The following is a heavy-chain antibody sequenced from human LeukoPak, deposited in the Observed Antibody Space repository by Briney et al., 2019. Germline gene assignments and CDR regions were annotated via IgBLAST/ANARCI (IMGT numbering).Heavy chain of an antibody. V-gene: IGHV3-7*01. CDR3: ATRNNGCPYH. CDR1: GFPFSPYS. J-gene: IGHJ4*02. CDR2: VKQDGSEE. Sequence: GTSLRLSCAASGFPFSPYSMHWVRQAPGKGLEWVAKVKQDGSEEYYVDSVRGRFTISRDNAKNSVYLQMNSLRAEDTAVYYCATRNNGCPYHWGQGTLVTVSS. D-gene: IGHD5-24*01.